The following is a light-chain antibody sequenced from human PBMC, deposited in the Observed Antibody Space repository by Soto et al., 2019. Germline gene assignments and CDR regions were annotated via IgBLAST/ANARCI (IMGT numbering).Light chain of an antibody. J-gene: IGLJ1*01. CDR2: EVS. Sequence: QAVVTQPASVSGSPGQSITISCTGTSSDIGGYNYVSWFQQHPGKPPKLLIYEVSNRPSGVSNLFSGSKSGNTASLTISGLQAEDEADYYCSSYTRGRTYVFGTGTKLTVL. CDR1: SSDIGGYNY. CDR3: SSYTRGRTYV. V-gene: IGLV2-14*01.